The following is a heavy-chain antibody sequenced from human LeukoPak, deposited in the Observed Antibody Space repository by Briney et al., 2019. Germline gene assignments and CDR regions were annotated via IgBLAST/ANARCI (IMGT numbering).Heavy chain of an antibody. D-gene: IGHD4-11*01. CDR1: GGSISSSSYY. V-gene: IGHV4-39*07. Sequence: SETLSLTCTVSGGSISSSSYYWGWIRQPPGKGLEWIGSIYYSGSTYYNPSLKSRVTISVDTSKNQFSLKLSSVTAADTAVYYCARDGATVTNYYHYYYMDVWGKGTTVTVSS. CDR2: IYYSGST. J-gene: IGHJ6*03. CDR3: ARDGATVTNYYHYYYMDV.